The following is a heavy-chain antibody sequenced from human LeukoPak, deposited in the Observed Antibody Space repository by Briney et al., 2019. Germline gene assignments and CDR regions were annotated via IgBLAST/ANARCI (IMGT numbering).Heavy chain of an antibody. D-gene: IGHD1-26*01. J-gene: IGHJ5*02. CDR1: GDSVSSDSAA. CDR2: TYYRSKWYN. CDR3: ARGSSALGSYYIRPSYNWFDP. Sequence: SQTLSLTCAISGDSVSSDSAAWNWIRQSPSRCLEWLGRTYYRSKWYNDYAVSVKSRITINPDTSKNQFSLQLNSVTPEDTAVYYCARGSSALGSYYIRPSYNWFDPWGQGTLVTVSS. V-gene: IGHV6-1*01.